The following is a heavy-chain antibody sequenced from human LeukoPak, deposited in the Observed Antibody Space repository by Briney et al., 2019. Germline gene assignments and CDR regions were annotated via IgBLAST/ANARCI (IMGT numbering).Heavy chain of an antibody. CDR3: ASDSPYYGMDV. Sequence: GGSLRLSCAASGFPFSSYWMHWVRQVPGKGLLRVSRINSDGSATIYADSVRGRFTISRDNAKNTLYLQMSGLRVEDTAVYHCASDSPYYGMDVWGQGTTVTVSS. V-gene: IGHV3-74*01. CDR2: INSDGSAT. J-gene: IGHJ6*02. CDR1: GFPFSSYW.